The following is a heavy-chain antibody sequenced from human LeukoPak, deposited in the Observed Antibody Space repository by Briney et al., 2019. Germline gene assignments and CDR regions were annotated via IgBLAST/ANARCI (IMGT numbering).Heavy chain of an antibody. Sequence: GGSLRLSCSASGFRFSSYAMHWVRQAPGKGLEYVSAISTNGGSTYYADSVKGRFTISRDNSKNTLSLQMNSLRAEDTAVYYCAKDMRGYYRPIDYWGQGTLVTVSS. CDR3: AKDMRGYYRPIDY. CDR1: GFRFSSYA. D-gene: IGHD3-3*01. J-gene: IGHJ4*02. CDR2: ISTNGGST. V-gene: IGHV3-64*04.